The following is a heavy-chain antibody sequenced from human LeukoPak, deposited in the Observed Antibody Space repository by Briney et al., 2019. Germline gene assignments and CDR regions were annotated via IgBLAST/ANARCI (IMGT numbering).Heavy chain of an antibody. CDR1: GGSISSSSYY. CDR2: IYYSGST. J-gene: IGHJ4*02. V-gene: IGHV4-39*01. CDR3: ASKLVEYSYGVYYFDY. D-gene: IGHD5-18*01. Sequence: PSETLSLTCTVSGGSISSSSYYWGWIRQPPGKGLEWIGIIYYSGSTYYNPSLKSRVTISVDTSKNQFSLKLRSVTAADTAVYYCASKLVEYSYGVYYFDYWGQGTLVTVSS.